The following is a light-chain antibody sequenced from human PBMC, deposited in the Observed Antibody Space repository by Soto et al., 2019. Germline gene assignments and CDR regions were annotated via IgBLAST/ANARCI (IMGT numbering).Light chain of an antibody. CDR3: QQGNEFPLA. J-gene: IGKJ4*01. CDR2: AAS. CDR1: QYIGSW. Sequence: QMTQSQSFVSASVGDRVTITCRASQYIGSWLAWYQQKPGKAPHILISAASTLQSGVPTRFSCSGAGTDFSLPISNLQPEDFATYFCQQGNEFPLAFGGGTKVEV. V-gene: IGKV1-12*01.